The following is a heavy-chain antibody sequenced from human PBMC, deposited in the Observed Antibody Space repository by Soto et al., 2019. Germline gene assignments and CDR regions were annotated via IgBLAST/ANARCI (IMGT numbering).Heavy chain of an antibody. J-gene: IGHJ6*02. CDR1: GFTFSSYA. Sequence: EVQLLESGGGLVQPGGSLRLSCAASGFTFSSYAMSWVRQAPGKGLEWVSTISSSGGSTYYAESVKGRFTISRDNSKNPLYLPTNSLRAEDTAVYYCAKARCEGYGMDVWGHATTVTVSS. CDR3: AKARCEGYGMDV. V-gene: IGHV3-23*01. CDR2: ISSSGGST. D-gene: IGHD4-17*01.